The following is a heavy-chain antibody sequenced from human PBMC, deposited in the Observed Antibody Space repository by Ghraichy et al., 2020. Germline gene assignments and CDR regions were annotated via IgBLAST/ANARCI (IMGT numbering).Heavy chain of an antibody. J-gene: IGHJ6*02. Sequence: GSLRLSCAASGFTFRNYEVNWVRQAPGKGLEWVSYISNSGSTVYYADSVKGRFTISRDNAKNSLFLQMSSLRAEDTAVYYCARKCSSSSCGYDHGMDVWGQGTTVTVSS. CDR3: ARKCSSSSCGYDHGMDV. V-gene: IGHV3-48*03. CDR2: ISNSGSTV. CDR1: GFTFRNYE. D-gene: IGHD2-2*01.